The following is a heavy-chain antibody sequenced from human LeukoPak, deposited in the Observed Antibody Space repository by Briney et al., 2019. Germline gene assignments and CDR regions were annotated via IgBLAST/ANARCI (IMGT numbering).Heavy chain of an antibody. Sequence: ASVKVSCKASGYTFTSYDINWVRQATGQGLEWMGWMNPNSGNTGYAQKFQGRVTMTRDTSISTAYMELSRLRSDDTAVYYCARDQGGIVGATTTHDYWGQGTLATVSS. CDR1: GYTFTSYD. V-gene: IGHV1-8*01. CDR3: ARDQGGIVGATTTHDY. CDR2: MNPNSGNT. J-gene: IGHJ4*02. D-gene: IGHD1-26*01.